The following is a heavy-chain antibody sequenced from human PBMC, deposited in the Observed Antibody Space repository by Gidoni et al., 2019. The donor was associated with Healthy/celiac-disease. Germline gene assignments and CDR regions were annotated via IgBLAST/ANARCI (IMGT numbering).Heavy chain of an antibody. V-gene: IGHV3-23*01. CDR2: ISGSGGST. J-gene: IGHJ6*02. CDR3: AKDPRSGYGRPTYYYYGMDV. Sequence: EVQLLESGGGLVQPGGSLRLSCAASGFTFSSYAMRWVRQAPGKGLEWVSAISGSGGSTYYADSVKGRFTISRDNSKNTLYLQMNSLRAEDTAVYYCAKDPRSGYGRPTYYYYGMDVWGQGTTVTVSS. D-gene: IGHD5-12*01. CDR1: GFTFSSYA.